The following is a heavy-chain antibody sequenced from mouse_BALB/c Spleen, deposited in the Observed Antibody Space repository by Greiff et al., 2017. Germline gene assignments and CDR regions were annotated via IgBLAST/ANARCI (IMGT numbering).Heavy chain of an antibody. Sequence: EVKLQESGAELVRSGASVKLSCTASGFNIKDYYMHWVKQRPEQGLEWIGWIDPENGDTEYAPKFQGKATMTVDTSSNTAYLQLSSLTSEDTAVYYCNGYYGSKKDFDYWGQGTTLTVSS. D-gene: IGHD1-1*01. CDR3: NGYYGSKKDFDY. J-gene: IGHJ2*01. CDR2: IDPENGDT. CDR1: GFNIKDYY. V-gene: IGHV14-4*02.